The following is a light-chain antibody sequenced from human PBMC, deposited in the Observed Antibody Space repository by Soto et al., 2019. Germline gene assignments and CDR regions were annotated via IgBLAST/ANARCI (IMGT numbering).Light chain of an antibody. J-gene: IGKJ2*01. CDR3: QQYDHWPRT. V-gene: IGKV3-15*01. CDR2: GAS. CDR1: QSVGND. Sequence: EIVMTQSPATLSVSPGERATLSCRASQSVGNDLAWYQQKAGQVPRLLIHGASTRATGIPARFSGSGSGTEFTLTISSLQSEDFEVYYCQQYDHWPRTFGQGNKLEIK.